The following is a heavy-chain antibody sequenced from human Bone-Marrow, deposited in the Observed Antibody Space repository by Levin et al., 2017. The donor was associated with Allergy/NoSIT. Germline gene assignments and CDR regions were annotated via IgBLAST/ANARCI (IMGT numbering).Heavy chain of an antibody. CDR2: ISSGGSTK. CDR1: GFTFSNYA. Sequence: GGSLRLSCAASGFTFSNYAMHWVRQAPGKGLEWVAVISSGGSTKYYADSVMGRFTISRDNSKNKVYLQMKSLRPEDTAMYYYARKEELLGAIDYWGQGALVTVSS. CDR3: ARKEELLGAIDY. J-gene: IGHJ4*02. D-gene: IGHD7-27*01. V-gene: IGHV3-30-3*01.